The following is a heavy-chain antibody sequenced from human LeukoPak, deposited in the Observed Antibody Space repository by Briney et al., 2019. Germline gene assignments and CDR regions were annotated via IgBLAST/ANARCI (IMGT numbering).Heavy chain of an antibody. J-gene: IGHJ4*02. D-gene: IGHD6-13*01. CDR1: GYSISSGYY. CDR2: IYYSGST. CDR3: ARVTGYMVEDYFDS. V-gene: IGHV4-38-2*02. Sequence: SETQSLTCTVSGYSISSGYYWGWIRQPPGKGLEWIGSIYYSGSTNYNPSLKSRVTISVDTSKNQFSLRLRSVTAADTAVYYCARVTGYMVEDYFDSWGQGTLVTVSS.